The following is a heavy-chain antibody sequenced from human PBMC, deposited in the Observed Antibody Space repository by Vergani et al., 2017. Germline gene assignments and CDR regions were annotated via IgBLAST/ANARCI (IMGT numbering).Heavy chain of an antibody. CDR3: AREGPQLETGTTLLPFFIDY. Sequence: QVQLVESGGGVVQPGRSLRLSCAASGFTFSSYGMHWVRQAPGKGLEWVAVIWYDGSNKYYADSVKGRFTISRDNSKNTLYLQMNSLRAEDTAVYYCAREGPQLETGTTLLPFFIDYWSQGTLVTVSS. CDR1: GFTFSSYG. J-gene: IGHJ4*02. D-gene: IGHD1-7*01. CDR2: IWYDGSNK. V-gene: IGHV3-33*01.